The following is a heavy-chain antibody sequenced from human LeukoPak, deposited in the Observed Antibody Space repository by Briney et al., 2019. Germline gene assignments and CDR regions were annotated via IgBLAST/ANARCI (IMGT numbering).Heavy chain of an antibody. D-gene: IGHD2-2*01. CDR1: GFTFSSYA. J-gene: IGHJ4*02. CDR3: AKDLYCSSTSCHLFDS. Sequence: GGSLRLSCAASGFTFSSYAMSWVRQAPGQGLEWVSAISGSGGSTYYADSVKGRFTISRDGDKNTLYLQMNSLRAEDTAVYYCAKDLYCSSTSCHLFDSWGQGTLVTVSS. CDR2: ISGSGGST. V-gene: IGHV3-23*01.